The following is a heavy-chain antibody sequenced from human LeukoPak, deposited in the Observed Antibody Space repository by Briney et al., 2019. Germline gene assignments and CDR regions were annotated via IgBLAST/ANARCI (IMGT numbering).Heavy chain of an antibody. CDR3: TRERRGSRYSSSTSCSANWFDP. CDR1: GGSFSVYY. CDR2: INHSGST. Sequence: SETLSLTCAVYGGSFSVYYWSWIRQPPGKGLEWIGEINHSGSTNYNPSLKSRVTISVDTSKNQFSLKLSSVTAADTAVYYCTRERRGSRYSSSTSCSANWFDPWGQGTLVTVSS. D-gene: IGHD2-2*01. J-gene: IGHJ5*02. V-gene: IGHV4-34*01.